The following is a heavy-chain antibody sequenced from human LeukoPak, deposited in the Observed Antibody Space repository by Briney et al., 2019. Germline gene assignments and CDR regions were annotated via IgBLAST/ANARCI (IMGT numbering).Heavy chain of an antibody. Sequence: AETLSLTCAVYGGSFSGYYWNWIRQPPGKGLEWIGEINYSGSTNYNPSHKSRVTISVNTSKNQFSLKLTSVTAADTAVYYCARRGRITIFGVVTMGPEVEYWGQGTLVTVSS. D-gene: IGHD3-3*01. CDR3: ARRGRITIFGVVTMGPEVEY. V-gene: IGHV4-34*01. CDR1: GGSFSGYY. CDR2: INYSGST. J-gene: IGHJ4*02.